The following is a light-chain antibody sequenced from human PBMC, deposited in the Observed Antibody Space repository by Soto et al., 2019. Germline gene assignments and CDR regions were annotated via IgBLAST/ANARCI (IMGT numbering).Light chain of an antibody. Sequence: QSALTQPASVSGSPGQSITISCTGNSSDVGSYNLVSWYQQHPGTAPTLLIYKVSHRPSGVPDRFSGSKSGNTASLTISGLQAADEDDDYCSSFTSTSTYVFGTGTKVTVL. CDR2: KVS. CDR1: SSDVGSYNL. CDR3: SSFTSTSTYV. J-gene: IGLJ1*01. V-gene: IGLV2-14*02.